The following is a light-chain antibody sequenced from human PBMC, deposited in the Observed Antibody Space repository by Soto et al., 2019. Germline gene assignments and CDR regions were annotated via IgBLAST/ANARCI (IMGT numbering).Light chain of an antibody. Sequence: EIVVTQSPATRSVSPGERATLSCRASQSVSSNLAWYQQKPGQAPRLLINGASTRATGIPARFSGSGSGTEFSLTISSLQSEDFAVYYCRQYSDWPPTFGQGTKVDIK. J-gene: IGKJ1*01. CDR3: RQYSDWPPT. V-gene: IGKV3-15*01. CDR1: QSVSSN. CDR2: GAS.